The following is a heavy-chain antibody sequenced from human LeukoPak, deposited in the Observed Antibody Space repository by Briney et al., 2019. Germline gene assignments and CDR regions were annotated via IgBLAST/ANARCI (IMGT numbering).Heavy chain of an antibody. Sequence: GGSLRLSCAASGFTFSSYSMNWFRQAPGKGLEWVSSITSSSSYIYYADSVKGRFTISRDNAKNSLYLQMNSLRAEDTAVYYCARDRAALKVGATDYWGQGTLVTVPS. J-gene: IGHJ4*02. V-gene: IGHV3-21*01. CDR1: GFTFSSYS. D-gene: IGHD1-26*01. CDR3: ARDRAALKVGATDY. CDR2: ITSSSSYI.